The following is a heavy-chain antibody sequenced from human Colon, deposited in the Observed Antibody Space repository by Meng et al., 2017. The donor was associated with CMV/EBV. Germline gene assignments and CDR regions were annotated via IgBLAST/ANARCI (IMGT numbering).Heavy chain of an antibody. CDR2: IDANSGGT. CDR3: ARDGIRGVFFFDY. D-gene: IGHD1-14*01. CDR1: GFTFTGHY. V-gene: IGHV1-2*02. J-gene: IGHJ4*02. Sequence: QVHPAQSGAEVKEPGASVKVSCKASGFTFTGHYMHWVRQAPGQGLEWMGWIDANSGGTNYAQKFQGRLTMTRDTSISTVYMELNRLRSDDTAVYFCARDGIRGVFFFDYWGQGTLVTVSS.